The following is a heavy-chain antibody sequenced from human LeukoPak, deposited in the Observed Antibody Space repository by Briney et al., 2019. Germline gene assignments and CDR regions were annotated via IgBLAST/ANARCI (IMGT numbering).Heavy chain of an antibody. Sequence: RPSETLSLTCTVSGGSIRGYYWSWIRQPPGKGLEWIGYVLYSGSTNYNPSLKSRVTISVDMSENQFSLKLSSVTAADTAVYYCARVESNYGLCYFDYWGQGTLVTVSS. J-gene: IGHJ4*02. V-gene: IGHV4-59*01. CDR1: GGSIRGYY. CDR2: VLYSGST. D-gene: IGHD3-10*01. CDR3: ARVESNYGLCYFDY.